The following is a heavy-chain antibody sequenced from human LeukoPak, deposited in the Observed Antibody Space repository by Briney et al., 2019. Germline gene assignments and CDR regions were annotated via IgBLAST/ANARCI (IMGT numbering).Heavy chain of an antibody. CDR3: ARASRGSSAFDI. CDR1: GGSISSSSYY. V-gene: IGHV4-39*07. D-gene: IGHD3-10*01. Sequence: PSETLSLTCTVSGGSISSSSYYWGWIRQPPGKGLEWIGSIYYSGSTYYNPSLKSRVTISVDTSKNQFSLKLSSVTAADTAVYYCARASRGSSAFDIWGQGTVVTVSS. J-gene: IGHJ3*02. CDR2: IYYSGST.